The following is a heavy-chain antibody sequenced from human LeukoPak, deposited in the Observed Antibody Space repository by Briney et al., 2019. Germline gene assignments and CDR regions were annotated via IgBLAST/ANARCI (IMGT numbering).Heavy chain of an antibody. CDR1: GFTVSSNY. V-gene: IGHV3-53*01. J-gene: IGHJ4*02. D-gene: IGHD2-15*01. Sequence: PGGSLRLSCAASGFTVSSNYMSWVRQAPGKGLEWVSFISSGGNTDHSDSVKGRFTISRDNSKNTLYLQMNSPRAEDTAIYYCARRAGEYSHPYDYWGQGTLVTVSS. CDR2: ISSGGNT. CDR3: ARRAGEYSHPYDY.